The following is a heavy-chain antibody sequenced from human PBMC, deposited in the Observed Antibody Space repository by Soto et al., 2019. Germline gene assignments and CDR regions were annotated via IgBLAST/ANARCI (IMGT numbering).Heavy chain of an antibody. J-gene: IGHJ6*02. CDR1: GGSISSGGYY. Sequence: SETLSLTCTVSGGSISSGGYYWSWIRQHPGKGLEWIGYIYYSGSTYYNPSLKSRVTISVDTSKNQFSLKLSSVTAADTAVYYCAREKTITTEVFSYYGMDVWGQGTTVTVSS. D-gene: IGHD3-22*01. V-gene: IGHV4-31*03. CDR3: AREKTITTEVFSYYGMDV. CDR2: IYYSGST.